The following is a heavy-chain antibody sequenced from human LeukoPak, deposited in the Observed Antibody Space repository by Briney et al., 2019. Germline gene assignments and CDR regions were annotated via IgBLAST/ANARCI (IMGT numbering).Heavy chain of an antibody. Sequence: GSSVKVSCKASGGTFSSYAISWVRQAPGQGLEWMGGIIPIFGTANYAQKFQGRVTITTDESTSTAYMELSSLRSEDTAVYYCARVPLRAYSGSYYGQYYFDYWGQGTLVTVSS. CDR2: IIPIFGTA. D-gene: IGHD1-26*01. CDR3: ARVPLRAYSGSYYGQYYFDY. CDR1: GGTFSSYA. J-gene: IGHJ4*02. V-gene: IGHV1-69*05.